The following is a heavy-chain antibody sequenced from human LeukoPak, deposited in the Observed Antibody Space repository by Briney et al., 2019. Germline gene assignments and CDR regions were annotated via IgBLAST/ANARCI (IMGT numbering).Heavy chain of an antibody. CDR3: AKCSSFYSSGWTALDY. CDR2: ISGSGGST. CDR1: GFTFSSYA. D-gene: IGHD6-19*01. Sequence: GGSLRLSCAASGFTFSSYAMSWVRQAPGKGLEWVSAISGSGGSTYYADSVKGRFTISRDNSKNTLYLQMNSLRAEGTAVNYCAKCSSFYSSGWTALDYWGQGTLVTVSS. J-gene: IGHJ4*02. V-gene: IGHV3-23*01.